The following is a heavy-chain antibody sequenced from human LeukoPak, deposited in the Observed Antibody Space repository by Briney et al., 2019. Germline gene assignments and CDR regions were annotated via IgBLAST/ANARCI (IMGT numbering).Heavy chain of an antibody. CDR2: VNTDGSST. D-gene: IGHD6-13*01. Sequence: GSLRLPCAASGFTFSSYWMHWVRQAPGKGLVWVSRVNTDGSSTTYADSVKGRFTISRDNAKNTLYLQMNSLRAEDTAVYYCARDGLRAAGRRGESWFDPWGQGTLVTVSS. CDR3: ARDGLRAAGRRGESWFDP. CDR1: GFTFSSYW. V-gene: IGHV3-74*01. J-gene: IGHJ5*02.